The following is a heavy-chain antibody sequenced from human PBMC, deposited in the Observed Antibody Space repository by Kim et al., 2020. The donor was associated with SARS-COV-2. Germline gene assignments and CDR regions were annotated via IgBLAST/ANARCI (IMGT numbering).Heavy chain of an antibody. CDR3: ARGLRGYRYYFDY. Sequence: YNPSLKSRVTISVDTSKNQFSLKLSSVTAADTAVYYCARGLRGYRYYFDYWGQGTLVTVSS. V-gene: IGHV4-34*01. D-gene: IGHD5-12*01. J-gene: IGHJ4*02.